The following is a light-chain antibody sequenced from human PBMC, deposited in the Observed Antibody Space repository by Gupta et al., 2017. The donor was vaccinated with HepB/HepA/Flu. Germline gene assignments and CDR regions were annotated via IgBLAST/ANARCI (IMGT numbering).Light chain of an antibody. CDR3: HQYGSSPWT. Sequence: VLTQSPGTLSLSPGERVTLSCRASQSTSGNYLAWYQQKPGQPPRLLIYDASSRATGIPDRFSGSGSGTDFTLTISRLEPEDFAVYYCHQYGSSPWTFGQGTKVEIK. V-gene: IGKV3-20*01. CDR1: QSTSGNY. J-gene: IGKJ1*01. CDR2: DAS.